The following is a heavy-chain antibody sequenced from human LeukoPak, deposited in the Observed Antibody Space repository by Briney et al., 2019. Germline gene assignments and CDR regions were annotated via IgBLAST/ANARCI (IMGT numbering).Heavy chain of an antibody. Sequence: KSSETLSLTCAVYGGSFSGYYWSWIRQPAGKGLEWIGRIYTSGSTNYNPSLKSRVTMSVDTSKNQFSLKLSSVTAADTAVYYCAKKMSSSTGIDYWGQGTLVTVSS. CDR2: IYTSGST. CDR1: GGSFSGYY. CDR3: AKKMSSSTGIDY. D-gene: IGHD2-2*01. V-gene: IGHV4-59*10. J-gene: IGHJ4*02.